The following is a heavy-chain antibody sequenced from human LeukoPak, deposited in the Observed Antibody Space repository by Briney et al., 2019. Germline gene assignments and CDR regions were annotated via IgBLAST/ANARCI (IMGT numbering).Heavy chain of an antibody. CDR3: ARGPSAIHTHFDY. J-gene: IGHJ4*02. CDR1: GGSISSYY. CDR2: IYYSGST. D-gene: IGHD5-18*01. V-gene: IGHV4-59*12. Sequence: PSETLSLTCTVSGGSISSYYWSWIRQPPGKGLEWIGYIYYSGSTNYNPSLKSRVTISVDTSKNQFSLKLSSVTAADTAVYYCARGPSAIHTHFDYWGQGTLVTVSS.